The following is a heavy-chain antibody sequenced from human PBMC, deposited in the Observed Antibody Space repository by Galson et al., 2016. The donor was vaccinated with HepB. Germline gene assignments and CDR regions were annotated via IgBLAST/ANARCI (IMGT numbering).Heavy chain of an antibody. CDR3: AKEFVATGAVVGYY. CDR1: GFTFSTYA. J-gene: IGHJ4*02. V-gene: IGHV3-23*01. CDR2: TSNSGSTT. D-gene: IGHD2-21*01. Sequence: SLRLSCAASGFTFSTYAISWVRQAPGKGLEWVSATSNSGSTTYYADSVKGRFTISRDNSKNTLYLQMNSLRVEDTALYYCAKEFVATGAVVGYYWGQGTLVTVSS.